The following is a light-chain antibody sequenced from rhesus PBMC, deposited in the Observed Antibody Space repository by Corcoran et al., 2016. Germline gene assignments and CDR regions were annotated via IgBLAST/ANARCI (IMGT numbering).Light chain of an antibody. J-gene: IGKJ1*01. CDR3: QQYNSLPLA. Sequence: DIQMTQSPSFVSASVGDRVTITCRASQGISSYLAWYQQKPGKAPKLLTYNATTLQRGVPSRFSGSGSGTEFTLTISSLRPGDFATYFCQQYNSLPLAFGQGAKVEIK. V-gene: IGKV1-25*01. CDR2: NAT. CDR1: QGISSY.